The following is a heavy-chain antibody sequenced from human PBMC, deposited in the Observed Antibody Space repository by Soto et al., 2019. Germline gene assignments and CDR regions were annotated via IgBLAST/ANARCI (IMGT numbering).Heavy chain of an antibody. CDR1: AYTVTRYA. D-gene: IGHD6-13*01. Sequence: SEKVSCKASAYTVTRYAMHWVRQAPGQRLEWMGWINAGNGNTKYSQKFQGRVTITRDTSASTAYMELRSLRSEGTAVYYCARAQTIAAAVGNLFDPWGQGTLVTVSS. V-gene: IGHV1-3*01. CDR3: ARAQTIAAAVGNLFDP. CDR2: INAGNGNT. J-gene: IGHJ5*02.